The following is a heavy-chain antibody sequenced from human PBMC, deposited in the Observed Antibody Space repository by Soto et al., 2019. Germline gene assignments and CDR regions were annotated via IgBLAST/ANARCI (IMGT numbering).Heavy chain of an antibody. V-gene: IGHV1-69*01. J-gene: IGHJ5*02. D-gene: IGHD4-17*01. CDR2: ITPVFGTA. CDR3: ARSLEGTTVTNWFDP. Sequence: QVQLVQSGAEVKKPGSSVKVSCKASADTFNSYSLSWLRQAPGQRLEWMGGITPVFGTADYAQSFEDRLTITADHSTSTVYMELSSLRSDDTAVYYCARSLEGTTVTNWFDPWGQGALVTVSS. CDR1: ADTFNSYS.